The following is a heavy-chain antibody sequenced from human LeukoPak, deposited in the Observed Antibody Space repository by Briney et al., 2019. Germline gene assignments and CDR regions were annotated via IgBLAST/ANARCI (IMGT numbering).Heavy chain of an antibody. CDR3: AGGPYYYYGMDV. V-gene: IGHV4-59*08. CDR1: GGSISSYY. J-gene: IGHJ6*02. Sequence: SETLSLTCTVSGGSISSYYWSWIRQPAGKGLEWIGYIYYSGSTNYNPSLKSRVTISVDTSKNQFSLKLSSVTAADTAVYYCAGGPYYYYGMDVWGQGTTVTVSS. CDR2: IYYSGST.